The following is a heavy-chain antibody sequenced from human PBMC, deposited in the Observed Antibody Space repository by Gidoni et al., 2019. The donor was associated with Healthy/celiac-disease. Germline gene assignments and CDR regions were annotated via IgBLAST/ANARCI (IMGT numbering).Heavy chain of an antibody. D-gene: IGHD3-10*01. V-gene: IGHV4-34*01. CDR3: ARRGAPSSPGTREGLEFDY. CDR2: INHSGST. Sequence: QVQLQQWGAGLLKPSETLSLTCAVYGGSFSGYYWSWIRQPPGKGLEWIGEINHSGSTNYNPSLKSRVTISVDTSKNQFSLKLSSVTAADTAVYYCARRGAPSSPGTREGLEFDYWGQGTLVTVSS. J-gene: IGHJ4*02. CDR1: GGSFSGYY.